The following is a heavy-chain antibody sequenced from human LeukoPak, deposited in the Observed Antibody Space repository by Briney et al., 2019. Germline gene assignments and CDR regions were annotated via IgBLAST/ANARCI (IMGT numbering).Heavy chain of an antibody. Sequence: YPGGSLRLSCAASGFTFSSYAMSWVRQAPGKGLEWVSAISGSGGSTYYADSVKGRFTISRDNSKNTLYLQMNSLRAEDTAVYYCAKDYALYCSSTSCYFFDYWGQGTLVTVSS. CDR3: AKDYALYCSSTSCYFFDY. D-gene: IGHD2-2*01. CDR2: ISGSGGST. J-gene: IGHJ4*02. CDR1: GFTFSSYA. V-gene: IGHV3-23*01.